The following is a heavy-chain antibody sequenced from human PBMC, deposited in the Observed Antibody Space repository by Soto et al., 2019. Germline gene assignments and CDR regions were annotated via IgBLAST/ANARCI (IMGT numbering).Heavy chain of an antibody. CDR1: GGSISSYY. Sequence: SETLSLTCTVSGGSISSYYWSWIRQPPGMGLEWIGYIYYSGSTNYNPSLKSRVTISVDTSKNQFSLKLSSVTAADTAVYYCARRYGYSFDYWGQGTLVTVSS. D-gene: IGHD1-1*01. V-gene: IGHV4-59*08. CDR2: IYYSGST. J-gene: IGHJ4*02. CDR3: ARRYGYSFDY.